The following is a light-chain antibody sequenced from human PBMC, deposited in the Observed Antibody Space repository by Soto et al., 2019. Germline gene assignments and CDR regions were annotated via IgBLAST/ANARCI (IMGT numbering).Light chain of an antibody. J-gene: IGKJ2*01. CDR3: QQSYRTPYT. Sequence: DIQMTQSPSSLSASVGDRVTITCRASQSSSNYLNWYQQKPGKAPKLLIYAASSLQSGVPSRFSGSGSGTDFTLTISSLQPEDFATYHCQQSYRTPYTFGQGTKLEIK. CDR1: QSSSNY. V-gene: IGKV1-39*01. CDR2: AAS.